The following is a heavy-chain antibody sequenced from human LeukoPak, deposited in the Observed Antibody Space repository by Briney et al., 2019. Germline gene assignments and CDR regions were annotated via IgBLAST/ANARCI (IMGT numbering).Heavy chain of an antibody. D-gene: IGHD6-19*01. J-gene: IGHJ6*03. CDR2: ISGDGGST. CDR3: AKDGVAVAGNYYYYYYMDV. CDR1: GFTFDDYA. Sequence: GGSLRLSCAASGFTFDDYAMHWVRQAPGKGLEWVSLISGDGGSTYYADSVKGRFTISRDNSKNSLYLQMNSLRTEDTALYYCAKDGVAVAGNYYYYYYMDVWGKGTTVTVSS. V-gene: IGHV3-43*02.